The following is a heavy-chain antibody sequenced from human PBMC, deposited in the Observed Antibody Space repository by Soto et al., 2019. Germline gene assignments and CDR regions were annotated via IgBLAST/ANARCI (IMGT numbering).Heavy chain of an antibody. CDR3: AKSPPAVAGYFDY. D-gene: IGHD6-19*01. Sequence: QVQLVESGGGVVQPGRSLRLSCAASGFIFSSSGMHWVRQAPGKGLEWVAVTSFDGSSGYYADSVRGRFTISRDNSNNTLYLQMNGLRDEDTAVYYCAKSPPAVAGYFDYWGQGTLVTVSS. CDR1: GFIFSSSG. J-gene: IGHJ4*02. V-gene: IGHV3-30*18. CDR2: TSFDGSSG.